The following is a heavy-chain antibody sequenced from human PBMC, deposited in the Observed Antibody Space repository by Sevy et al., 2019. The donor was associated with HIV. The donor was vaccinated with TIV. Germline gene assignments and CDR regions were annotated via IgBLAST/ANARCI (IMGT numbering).Heavy chain of an antibody. Sequence: GGSLRLTCAASGFIFSSYWMSWVRQAPGKGLEWVANINHDGSEKQYVDSVKGRFSISRDNAKNSLYLQMNSLRAEDTAVYYCARGGCSSTRCYQVGDWFDPWVQGTLVTVSS. CDR3: ARGGCSSTRCYQVGDWFDP. V-gene: IGHV3-7*01. CDR1: GFIFSSYW. CDR2: INHDGSEK. D-gene: IGHD2-2*01. J-gene: IGHJ5*02.